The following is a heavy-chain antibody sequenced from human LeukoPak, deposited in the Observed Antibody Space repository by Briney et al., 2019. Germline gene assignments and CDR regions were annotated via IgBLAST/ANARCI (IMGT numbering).Heavy chain of an antibody. Sequence: SETLSLTCTVSPDSTTSNFWSWVRQPPGKGLEWIGEIHRSGSTNYNPSLQSRVTISIDRSKNQIALELSSVTAADTAVYYCARSWRPDPFDYWGQGTLVTVSS. D-gene: IGHD3-3*01. J-gene: IGHJ4*02. CDR2: IHRSGST. CDR3: ARSWRPDPFDY. V-gene: IGHV4-59*01. CDR1: PDSTTSNF.